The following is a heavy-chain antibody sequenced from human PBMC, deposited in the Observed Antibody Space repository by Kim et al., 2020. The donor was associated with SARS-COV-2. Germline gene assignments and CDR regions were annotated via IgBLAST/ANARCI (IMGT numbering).Heavy chain of an antibody. CDR3: ARELWFGELNYYYYGMDV. Sequence: GGSLRLSCAASGFTFSSYSMNWVRQAPGKGLEWVSYISSSSSTIYYADSVKGRFTISRDNAKNSLYLQMNSLRDEDTAVYYCARELWFGELNYYYYGMDVWGQGTTVTVSS. D-gene: IGHD3-10*01. CDR1: GFTFSSYS. CDR2: ISSSSSTI. J-gene: IGHJ6*02. V-gene: IGHV3-48*02.